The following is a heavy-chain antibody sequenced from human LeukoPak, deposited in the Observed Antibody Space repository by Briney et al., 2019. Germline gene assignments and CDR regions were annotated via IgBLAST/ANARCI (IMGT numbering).Heavy chain of an antibody. CDR1: GFSVTTTH. CDR3: AREAGGYPFDY. D-gene: IGHD2-15*01. Sequence: PGGSLRLSCAASGFSVTTTHMSWVRQAPGKGLEWVSVIYSGSSTFYANSVKGRFTISRDNAKNSLYLQMNGLRAEDTAVYYCAREAGGYPFDYWGQGTLVTVSS. V-gene: IGHV3-53*01. J-gene: IGHJ4*02. CDR2: IYSGSST.